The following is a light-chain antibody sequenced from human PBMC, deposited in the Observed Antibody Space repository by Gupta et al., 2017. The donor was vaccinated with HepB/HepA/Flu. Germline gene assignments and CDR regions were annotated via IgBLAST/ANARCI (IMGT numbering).Light chain of an antibody. V-gene: IGLV1-47*01. CDR1: SSNIESNY. Sequence: QSVLTQPPSASGTPGQRLPISCSGSSSNIESNYVYWYQQLPGTAPKLLIYRNNQRPSGVPDRFSGSKSGTSASLAISGLRSEDEADYYCAAWDDSLSGPVFGGGTKLTVL. CDR3: AAWDDSLSGPV. CDR2: RNN. J-gene: IGLJ3*02.